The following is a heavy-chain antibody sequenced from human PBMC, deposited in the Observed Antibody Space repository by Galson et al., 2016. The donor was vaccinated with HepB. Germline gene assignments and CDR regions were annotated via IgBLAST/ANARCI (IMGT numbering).Heavy chain of an antibody. J-gene: IGHJ2*01. Sequence: SLRLSCAASGFTFSSYAMSWVRQAPGKGLEWVSAMSGSGARTFYADSVKGRFTISRDNSKNTLYLQMNSLRAEDTAVYYCAKGENWNYGVGGYFDLWGRGTLLTVSS. D-gene: IGHD1-7*01. CDR2: MSGSGART. CDR3: AKGENWNYGVGGYFDL. CDR1: GFTFSSYA. V-gene: IGHV3-23*01.